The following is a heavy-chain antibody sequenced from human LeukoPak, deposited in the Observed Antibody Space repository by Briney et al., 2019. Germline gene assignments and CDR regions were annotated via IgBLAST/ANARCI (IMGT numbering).Heavy chain of an antibody. D-gene: IGHD4-11*01. V-gene: IGHV4-61*02. CDR1: GDSLSSGTYY. CDR3: ATVSTVTTIYYYIDV. CDR2: IYTSGST. Sequence: SETLSLTCTVSGDSLSSGTYYWSWIRQPAGKELECIGRIYTSGSTNYNPSLKSRVIISVDTSKNQFSLKLSSVTAADTRVYYCATVSTVTTIYYYIDVWGKATTVTV. J-gene: IGHJ6*03.